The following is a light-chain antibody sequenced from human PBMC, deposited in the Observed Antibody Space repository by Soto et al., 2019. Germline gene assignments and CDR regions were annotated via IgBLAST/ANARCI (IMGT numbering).Light chain of an antibody. CDR1: SSDVGGYNY. CDR3: CSYAGSYTSRV. CDR2: DVS. V-gene: IGLV2-11*01. J-gene: IGLJ3*02. Sequence: QSVLTQPRSVSGSPGQSVTISCTGTSSDVGGYNYVSWYQQHPGKAPKLMIYDVSKRPSGVPDRFSGSKSGNTASLIISGLQAEDEADYYCCSYAGSYTSRVFGGGTKLTVL.